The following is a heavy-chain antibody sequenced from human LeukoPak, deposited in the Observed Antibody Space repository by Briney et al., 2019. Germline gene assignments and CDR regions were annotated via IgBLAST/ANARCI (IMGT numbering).Heavy chain of an antibody. CDR2: IYFSGTT. Sequence: KASETLSLTCAVYGGSFSGYYWSWIRQSPGKGLEWIGSIYFSGTTYYNPSLKSRVTMSADTSKNQFSLKLNSVTAADTAVFYCARHSSAYNYGHRPFDYWGRGTLVTVSS. CDR1: GGSFSGYY. D-gene: IGHD5-24*01. J-gene: IGHJ4*02. CDR3: ARHSSAYNYGHRPFDY. V-gene: IGHV4-34*01.